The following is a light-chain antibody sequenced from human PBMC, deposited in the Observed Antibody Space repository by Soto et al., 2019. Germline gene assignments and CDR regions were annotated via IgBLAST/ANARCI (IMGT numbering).Light chain of an antibody. Sequence: DIQMTQSPSTLSASVGDRVTITCRASQSVIRSLAWYQQKPGKAPKLLIYTASSLESGVPSRFSGSGSGTEFTLTISSLQPDDFATYYCQHYDSYSWTFGQGTKVE. J-gene: IGKJ1*01. V-gene: IGKV1-5*03. CDR3: QHYDSYSWT. CDR2: TAS. CDR1: QSVIRS.